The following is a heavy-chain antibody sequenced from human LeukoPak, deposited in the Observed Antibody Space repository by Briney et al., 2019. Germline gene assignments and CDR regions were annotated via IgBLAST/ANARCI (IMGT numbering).Heavy chain of an antibody. CDR1: GGSFSGYY. Sequence: SETLSLTCAVYGGSFSGYYWSWIRRPAGKGLEWIGEINHSGSTNYNSSLKSRVTISVDTSKNQFSLKLSSVTAADTAVYYCARDHGSGSYYRANPNPFDYWGQGTLVTVSS. J-gene: IGHJ4*02. CDR3: ARDHGSGSYYRANPNPFDY. V-gene: IGHV4-34*01. CDR2: INHSGST. D-gene: IGHD3-10*01.